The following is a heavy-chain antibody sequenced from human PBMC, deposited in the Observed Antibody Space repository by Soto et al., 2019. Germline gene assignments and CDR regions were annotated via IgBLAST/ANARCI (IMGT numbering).Heavy chain of an antibody. CDR3: ERGDKTYYDGSVSYYDNWFDP. CDR1: GESFSGYY. CDR2: INHSGST. D-gene: IGHD3-10*01. V-gene: IGHV4-34*01. Sequence: SETLSLTCAVYGESFSGYYWSWLRLPPGTGLEWIGEINHSGSTNYNPSLKSRITISVDTSKNQFSLKLSSVTAAETAVYYCERGDKTYYDGSVSYYDNWFDPWGQGTLVTVSS. J-gene: IGHJ5*02.